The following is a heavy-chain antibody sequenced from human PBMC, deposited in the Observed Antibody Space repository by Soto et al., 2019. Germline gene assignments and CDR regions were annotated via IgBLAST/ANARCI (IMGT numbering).Heavy chain of an antibody. D-gene: IGHD2-2*01. Sequence: QVQLQESGPGLVKPSETLSLTCTVSGGSISSYYWSWIRQPPGKGLEWIGYIYYRASTNYNPSLKSRVTISVDTSKNHCALKLSSVTAADTAVYYCARINCSSTNCHNWFDPWGQGTPVTVSS. CDR2: IYYRAST. J-gene: IGHJ5*02. CDR3: ARINCSSTNCHNWFDP. V-gene: IGHV4-59*08. CDR1: GGSISSYY.